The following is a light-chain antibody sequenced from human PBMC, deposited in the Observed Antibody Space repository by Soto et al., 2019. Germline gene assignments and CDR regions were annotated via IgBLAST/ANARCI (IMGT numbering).Light chain of an antibody. Sequence: EIVLTQSPVTLSLSPEEKATLSCRASQSLDTYTLAWYQQKPGQAPRLLIYGASTRAAAIPDRFIGSGSGTDFALTISRLEPEDFAVYYCQQYAESPLTFGPGTKVDF. CDR1: QSLDTYT. CDR2: GAS. J-gene: IGKJ3*01. CDR3: QQYAESPLT. V-gene: IGKV3-20*01.